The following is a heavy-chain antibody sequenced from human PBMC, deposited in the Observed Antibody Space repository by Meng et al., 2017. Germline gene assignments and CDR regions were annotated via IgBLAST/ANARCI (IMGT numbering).Heavy chain of an antibody. V-gene: IGHV3-23*01. J-gene: IGHJ4*01. CDR1: GFTFSSYA. CDR2: ISGGGTTT. Sequence: GESLKISCVASGFTFSSYAMNWVRQAPGKGLEWVSGISGGGTTTYYADSMAGRFTISRDNSKNTLYLQVNSLRVEDTAIYFCAKGLVPPCRGANCYHFDSWGRGKLVTGAS. CDR3: AKGLVPPCRGANCYHFDS. D-gene: IGHD2-15*01.